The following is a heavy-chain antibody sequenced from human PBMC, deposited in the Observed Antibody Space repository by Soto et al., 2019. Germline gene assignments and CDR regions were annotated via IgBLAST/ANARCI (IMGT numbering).Heavy chain of an antibody. J-gene: IGHJ3*02. CDR1: GYTFTSYG. CDR3: ARGGVKVRGVIITGDDFDI. D-gene: IGHD3-10*01. Sequence: GASVKVSCKASGYTFTSYGISWVRQAPGQGLEWMGWISTYNGNTNYAQKLQGRVTMTTDTSTSTAYMELRSLRSDDTAVYYCARGGVKVRGVIITGDDFDIWGQGTMVTVSS. V-gene: IGHV1-18*01. CDR2: ISTYNGNT.